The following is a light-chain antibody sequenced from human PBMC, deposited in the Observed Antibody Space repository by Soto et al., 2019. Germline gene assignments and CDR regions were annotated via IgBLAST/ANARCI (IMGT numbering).Light chain of an antibody. V-gene: IGKV3-20*01. CDR1: QSVSSNY. CDR2: AAS. J-gene: IGKJ1*01. Sequence: EIVLTQSPGTLSLSPGERATISCRASQSVSSNYLAWYQQKPGQAPRLLIYAASNRASGIPDRFGGSGSGTDFTLTVSRLEPEDFALYYCQQYGSAPWTFGQGTKVEI. CDR3: QQYGSAPWT.